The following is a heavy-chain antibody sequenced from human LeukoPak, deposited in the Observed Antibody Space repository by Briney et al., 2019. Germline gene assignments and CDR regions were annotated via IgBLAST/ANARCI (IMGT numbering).Heavy chain of an antibody. CDR2: ITATGSRT. CDR3: ATSMGGGNIDY. CDR1: GLTFGSYT. J-gene: IGHJ4*02. D-gene: IGHD3-16*01. Sequence: SGGSLRLSCAASGLTFGSYTMSWVRQAPGKGLEWVSGITATGSRTYYADSVKGRFSISRDSSKNTLYLQLNSLRADDTALYYCATSMGGGNIDYWGQGTLVTVSS. V-gene: IGHV3-23*01.